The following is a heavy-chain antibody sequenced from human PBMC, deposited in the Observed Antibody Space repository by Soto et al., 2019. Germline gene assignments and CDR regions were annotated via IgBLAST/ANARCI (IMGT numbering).Heavy chain of an antibody. D-gene: IGHD2-15*01. V-gene: IGHV3-74*02. Sequence: EVQLVESGGGLVQPGGSLRLSCAASGFTFSNYWMYWVRQAPGKGLEWVSRINSDGSVSSYADSVKGRLTISRHNVKNTLYLQMDCLRAEDTAVYYCARGDCVGGTCYSLAGSFYYYMDVWGKGTTVTVFS. CDR1: GFTFSNYW. J-gene: IGHJ6*03. CDR3: ARGDCVGGTCYSLAGSFYYYMDV. CDR2: INSDGSVS.